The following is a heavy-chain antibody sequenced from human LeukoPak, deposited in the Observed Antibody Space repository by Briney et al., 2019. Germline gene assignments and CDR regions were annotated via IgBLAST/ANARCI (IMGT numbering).Heavy chain of an antibody. D-gene: IGHD6-6*01. CDR3: ARRGRSSSNFDF. V-gene: IGHV5-10-1*01. CDR2: IDPTDSYT. Sequence: GESLKISCKGSGYIFTSYWITWVRQMPGKGLEWMGMIDPTDSYTNYSPSFQGHVTISTDKSISTAYLHWTSLKASDTAIYYCARRGRSSSNFDFWGQGTLVTASS. CDR1: GYIFTSYW. J-gene: IGHJ4*02.